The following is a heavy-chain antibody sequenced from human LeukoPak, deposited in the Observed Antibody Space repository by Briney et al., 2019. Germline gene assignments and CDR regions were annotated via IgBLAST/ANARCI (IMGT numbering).Heavy chain of an antibody. CDR3: ARCYDLWSGYYRWLDP. Sequence: ASVKVSCKASGYTFTSYAMNWVRQAPGQGLEWMGGIIPIFGAPNYAQKFQGRVTITADESTSTAYMELSSLRSEDTAVYYCARCYDLWSGYYRWLDPWGQGTLVTVSS. J-gene: IGHJ5*02. CDR1: GYTFTSYA. V-gene: IGHV1-69*13. CDR2: IIPIFGAP. D-gene: IGHD3-3*01.